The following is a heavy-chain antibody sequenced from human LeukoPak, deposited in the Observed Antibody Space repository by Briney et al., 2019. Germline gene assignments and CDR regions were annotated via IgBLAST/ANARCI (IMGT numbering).Heavy chain of an antibody. V-gene: IGHV4-34*01. D-gene: IGHD3-9*01. CDR3: ARVGNDGPVTRYSGWSNRGVATYSSYMDV. Sequence: SETLSLTCGVSGGSFSDYFWTWIRQIPGKGLEWIGEVDHRGSTKYNTSLRSRVTISADPSNNHFSLRLSSMTAADTAVYFCARVGNDGPVTRYSGWSNRGVATYSSYMDVWGKGSPVAVSS. CDR1: GGSFSDYF. J-gene: IGHJ6*03. CDR2: VDHRGST.